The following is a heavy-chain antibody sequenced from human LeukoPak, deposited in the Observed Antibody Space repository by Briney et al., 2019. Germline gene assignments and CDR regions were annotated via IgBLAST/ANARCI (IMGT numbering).Heavy chain of an antibody. J-gene: IGHJ5*02. CDR2: IYPVDSDT. CDR1: GYSFTSYW. V-gene: IGHV5-51*01. Sequence: GESLKISCKGSGYSFTSYWIGWVRQMPGKGLEWMGVIYPVDSDTRYSPSFQGQVTISADKSISTAYLQWNSLKASDTAMYYCARLYALGYCSSTSCYASVYWFDPWGQGALVTVSS. D-gene: IGHD2-2*01. CDR3: ARLYALGYCSSTSCYASVYWFDP.